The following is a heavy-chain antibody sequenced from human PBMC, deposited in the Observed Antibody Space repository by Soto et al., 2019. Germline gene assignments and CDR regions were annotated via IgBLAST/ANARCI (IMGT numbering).Heavy chain of an antibody. CDR3: ARDGRVRGTGMDV. CDR2: IYYSGST. V-gene: IGHV4-31*03. Sequence: QLLESGPGLVKPSQTLSLTCTVSGGSISSGGYYWSWIRQHPGKGLEWIGYIYYSGSTYYNPSLKSRVTISVDTSKNQFSLKLSSVTAADTAVYYCARDGRVRGTGMDVWGQGTTVTVSS. J-gene: IGHJ6*02. CDR1: GGSISSGGYY. D-gene: IGHD3-10*01.